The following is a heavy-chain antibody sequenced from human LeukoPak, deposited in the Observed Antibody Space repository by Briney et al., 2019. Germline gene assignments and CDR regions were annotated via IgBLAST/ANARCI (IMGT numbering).Heavy chain of an antibody. CDR3: ARLAAPGTSGDY. D-gene: IGHD6-13*01. V-gene: IGHV1-46*01. J-gene: IGHJ4*02. CDR2: INPSGGTT. CDR1: GYTFTFTAYH. Sequence: ASVKISCKASGYTFTFTAYHMHWVRQAPGQGLEWMGVINPSGGTTTYAQNFQGRVTMTRDTSTSTVYMELSSLRSDDTAVYYCARLAAPGTSGDYWGQGTLVTVSS.